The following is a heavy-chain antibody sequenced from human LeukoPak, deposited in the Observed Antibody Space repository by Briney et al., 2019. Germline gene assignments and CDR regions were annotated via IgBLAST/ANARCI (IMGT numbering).Heavy chain of an antibody. J-gene: IGHJ4*02. D-gene: IGHD3-22*01. CDR3: ARRGGDYYDSSPPDY. Sequence: GESLKIPCKGSGYSFTSYWIVWVRQLPGKGLVWMGIFYPGDTDTRYRPSFQGQVTISADKSISTAYLQWSSLKASDTAMYYCARRGGDYYDSSPPDYWGQGTLVTVSS. V-gene: IGHV5-51*01. CDR2: FYPGDTDT. CDR1: GYSFTSYW.